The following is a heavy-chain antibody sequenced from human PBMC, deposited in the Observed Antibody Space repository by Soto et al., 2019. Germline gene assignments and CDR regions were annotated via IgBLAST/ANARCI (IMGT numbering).Heavy chain of an antibody. V-gene: IGHV3-21*01. D-gene: IGHD1-26*01. J-gene: IGHJ4*02. CDR3: ARESGSYFLGLDY. CDR1: GFTFSSDS. CDR2: ISSSSSYI. Sequence: EMQLVESGGGLVKPGGSLRLSCAASGFTFSSDSMNWVRQAPGKGLEWVSSISSSSSYIYYADSVKGRFTISRDNAKNSLYLQMNSLRAEDTAVYYCARESGSYFLGLDYWGQGTLVTVSS.